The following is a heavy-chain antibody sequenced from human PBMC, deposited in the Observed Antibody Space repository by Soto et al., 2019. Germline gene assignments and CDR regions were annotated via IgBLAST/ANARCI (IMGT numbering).Heavy chain of an antibody. CDR1: SSNY. J-gene: IGHJ6*02. D-gene: IGHD2-21*01. CDR2: IYSAGNT. V-gene: IGHV2-70*20. Sequence: SSNYMSWVRQAPGKGLEWISIIYSAGNTYYSTSLKTRLTISKDTSKNQVVLTMTNMDPVDTATYYCARDSVALYYYYYGMDVWGQGTTVTVSS. CDR3: ARDSVALYYYYYGMDV.